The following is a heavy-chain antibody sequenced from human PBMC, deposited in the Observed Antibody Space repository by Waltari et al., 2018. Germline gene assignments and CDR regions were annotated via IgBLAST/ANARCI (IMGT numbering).Heavy chain of an antibody. J-gene: IGHJ4*02. CDR1: GGSISSYY. Sequence: QVQLQESGPGLVKPSETLSLTCTVSGGSISSYYWSWIRQPPGKGLEWIGYIYYSGSTNDNPSLKSGVTISVDTSKNQFSLKLSSVTAADTAVYYCARVRVGPTRTTFDYWGQGTLVTVSS. CDR3: ARVRVGPTRTTFDY. CDR2: IYYSGST. D-gene: IGHD1-1*01. V-gene: IGHV4-59*08.